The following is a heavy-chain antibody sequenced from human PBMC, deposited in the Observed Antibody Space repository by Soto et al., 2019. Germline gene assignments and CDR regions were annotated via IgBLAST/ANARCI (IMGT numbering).Heavy chain of an antibody. CDR2: FRTGADDGTT. V-gene: IGHV3-23*01. J-gene: IGHJ4*02. D-gene: IGHD2-21*01. Sequence: PGGSLRLSCAASGFTFSSYSMSWVRQAPGKGLEWVSGFRTGADDGTTYYADSVKGRFTISRDISKNTLYLQMNSLRAEDTAIYYCAREELNCGGDCFAFWGQGALVTVSS. CDR3: AREELNCGGDCFAF. CDR1: GFTFSSYS.